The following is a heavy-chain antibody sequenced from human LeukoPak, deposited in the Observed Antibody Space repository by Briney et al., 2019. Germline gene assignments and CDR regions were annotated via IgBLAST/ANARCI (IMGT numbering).Heavy chain of an antibody. CDR1: GFTFSSYA. V-gene: IGHV3-30-3*01. D-gene: IGHD3-10*01. Sequence: GGSLRLSCAASGFTFSSYAMHWVRQAPGKGLEWVAVISYDGSNKYYADSVKGRFTISRDNSKNTLYLQMNSLRAEGTAVYYCAREQFGTMVRGVHDYWGQGTLVTVSS. CDR3: AREQFGTMVRGVHDY. CDR2: ISYDGSNK. J-gene: IGHJ4*02.